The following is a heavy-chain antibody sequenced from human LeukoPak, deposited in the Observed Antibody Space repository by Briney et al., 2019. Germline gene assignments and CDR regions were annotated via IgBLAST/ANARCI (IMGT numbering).Heavy chain of an antibody. CDR2: IKKDGTEK. Sequence: GGSLRLSCAASGFTFSTYWMSWVRQAPGKGLEWVANIKKDGTEKYYVDSVNGRFTISRDNAKNSLFLQMNSLRAEDTAVYYYARAPEGSGNSYYFGYWGQGSLVTVSS. D-gene: IGHD3-10*01. CDR1: GFTFSTYW. V-gene: IGHV3-7*01. J-gene: IGHJ4*02. CDR3: ARAPEGSGNSYYFGY.